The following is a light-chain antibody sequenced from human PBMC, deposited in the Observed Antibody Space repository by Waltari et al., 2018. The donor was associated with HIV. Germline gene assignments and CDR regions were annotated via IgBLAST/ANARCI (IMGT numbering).Light chain of an antibody. J-gene: IGKJ1*01. Sequence: EIVMTQSPATLSVSPGERATLSCRASQSVSSNLAWYQQKPGQAPRLLIYGASTRATGIPAMFSGSGSGTEVTLTISSVQSEDFAVYYCQQYNNWPPWTFGQGTKVEIK. CDR3: QQYNNWPPWT. CDR2: GAS. V-gene: IGKV3-15*01. CDR1: QSVSSN.